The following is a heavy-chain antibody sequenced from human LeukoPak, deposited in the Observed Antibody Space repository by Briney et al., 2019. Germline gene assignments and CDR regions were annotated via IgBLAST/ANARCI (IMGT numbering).Heavy chain of an antibody. CDR2: ISQSGGDT. CDR1: GFTFSTYG. J-gene: IGHJ6*04. CDR3: AELGITMIGGV. Sequence: QTGGSLRLSCSTSGFTFSTYGMSWVRQAPGKGLEWVSSISQSGGDTYYADSVKGRFTISRDNAKNSLYLQMNSLRAEDTAVYYCAELGITMIGGVWGKGTTVTISS. D-gene: IGHD3-10*02. V-gene: IGHV3-23*01.